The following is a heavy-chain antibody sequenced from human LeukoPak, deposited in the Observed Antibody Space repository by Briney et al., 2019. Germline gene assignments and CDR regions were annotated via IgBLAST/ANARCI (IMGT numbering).Heavy chain of an antibody. Sequence: SETLSLTCAVYGGSFSGYYWSWIRQPPGKGLEWIGEINHSGSTNYNPSLKSRVTISVDTSKNQFSLKLSSVTAADTAVYYCARDQRYQLLFLFDHWDQGTLVTVSS. CDR2: INHSGST. V-gene: IGHV4-34*01. D-gene: IGHD2-2*01. J-gene: IGHJ4*02. CDR1: GGSFSGYY. CDR3: ARDQRYQLLFLFDH.